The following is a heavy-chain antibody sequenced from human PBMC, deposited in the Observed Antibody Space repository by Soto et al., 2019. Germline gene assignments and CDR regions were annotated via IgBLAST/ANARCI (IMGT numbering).Heavy chain of an antibody. CDR1: GFTFSNYW. D-gene: IGHD5-12*01. J-gene: IGHJ4*02. CDR2: IKKDGSEK. V-gene: IGHV3-7*01. Sequence: GGSLRLSCAASGFTFSNYWLSWVRQAPGKGLEWVANIKKDGSEKYYVGSVVGRFTISRDNAENSLYPQMNSLRAEDTAVYYCARLYLAATITSLDYWGQGTLVTVSS. CDR3: ARLYLAATITSLDY.